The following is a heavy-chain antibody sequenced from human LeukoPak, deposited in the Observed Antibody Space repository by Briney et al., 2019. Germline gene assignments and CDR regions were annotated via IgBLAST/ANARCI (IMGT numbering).Heavy chain of an antibody. CDR3: AKDTLYSSSSLDL. J-gene: IGHJ5*02. Sequence: SGAPMRISWEASGFTFDDYAMHWLRQGPGKSLELVSLISSDGGHTYYADSVKGRFTISRDNSKNSLYLQMDSLRTDDTALYYCAKDTLYSSSSLDLWGQGTLVTVSS. V-gene: IGHV3-43*02. CDR1: GFTFDDYA. D-gene: IGHD6-6*01. CDR2: ISSDGGHT.